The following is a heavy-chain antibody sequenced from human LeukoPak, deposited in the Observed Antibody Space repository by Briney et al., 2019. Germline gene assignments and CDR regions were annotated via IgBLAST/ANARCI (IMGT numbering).Heavy chain of an antibody. Sequence: ASVKVSCKASGYTFTSYYMHWVRQAPGQGLEWMGRIIPILGIANYAQKFQGRVTITADKSTSTAYMELSSLRSGDTAVYYCAREVGSYSEGDYWGQGTLVTVSS. CDR2: IIPILGIA. CDR1: GYTFTSYY. D-gene: IGHD1-26*01. V-gene: IGHV1-69*04. CDR3: AREVGSYSEGDY. J-gene: IGHJ4*02.